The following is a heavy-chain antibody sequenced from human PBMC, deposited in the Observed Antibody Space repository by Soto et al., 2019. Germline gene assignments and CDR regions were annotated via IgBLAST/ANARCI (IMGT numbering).Heavy chain of an antibody. CDR2: ISAYNGNT. D-gene: IGHD2-2*01. J-gene: IGHJ6*03. V-gene: IGHV1-18*01. Sequence: ASVKVSCKASGYTFTSYGISWVRQAPGQGLEWMGWISAYNGNTNYAQKLQGRVTMTTDTSTSTAYMGLRSLRSDDTAVYYCARVVVVPAAMLWEGYYYYYMDVWGKGTTVTVSS. CDR1: GYTFTSYG. CDR3: ARVVVVPAAMLWEGYYYYYMDV.